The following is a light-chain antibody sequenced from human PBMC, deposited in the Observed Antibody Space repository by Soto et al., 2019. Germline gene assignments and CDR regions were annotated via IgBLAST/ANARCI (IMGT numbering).Light chain of an antibody. CDR1: QSIRNY. J-gene: IGKJ5*01. CDR2: DAS. Sequence: EIVLTQSPATLSLSPGERATLSCMASQSIRNYLAWYQQKPGQAPRLLIYDASNRATGIPPRFSGSGSGTDFTLTISSLEPEDFAVYYCQQRSNWPITCGQGTRLEIK. V-gene: IGKV3-11*01. CDR3: QQRSNWPIT.